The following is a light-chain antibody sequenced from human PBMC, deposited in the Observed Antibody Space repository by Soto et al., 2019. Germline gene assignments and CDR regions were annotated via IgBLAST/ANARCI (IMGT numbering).Light chain of an antibody. CDR3: QQYNSWPLT. CDR2: GAS. V-gene: IGKV3-15*01. Sequence: EIVMTQSPGTLSLSPGERATLSCRASQTVSSSYLAWYQRKPGQALRLLIYGASNRATGIPATFSGSGFGTEFTLTISSLQPDDFAVYYCQQYNSWPLTFGGGTKVDIK. J-gene: IGKJ4*01. CDR1: QTVSSSY.